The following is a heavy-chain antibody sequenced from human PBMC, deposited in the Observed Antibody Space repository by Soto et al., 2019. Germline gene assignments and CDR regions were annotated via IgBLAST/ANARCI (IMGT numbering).Heavy chain of an antibody. Sequence: ASVKVSCKASGYTFTSYGISWVRQAPGQGLEWMGWISAYNGNTNYAQKLQGRVTMTTDTSTSTAYMELRSLRSDDTAVYYCARESGIAVAGNDFDIWGQGTMVTVSS. CDR2: ISAYNGNT. CDR3: ARESGIAVAGNDFDI. J-gene: IGHJ3*02. D-gene: IGHD6-19*01. V-gene: IGHV1-18*01. CDR1: GYTFTSYG.